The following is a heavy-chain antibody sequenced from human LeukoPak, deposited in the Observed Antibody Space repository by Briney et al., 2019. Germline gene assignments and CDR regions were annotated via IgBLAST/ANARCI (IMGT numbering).Heavy chain of an antibody. CDR2: IWYDGSNK. D-gene: IGHD2-21*02. V-gene: IGHV3-33*01. CDR1: GFTFSSYG. CDR3: ASSRGGDGD. Sequence: PGGSLRLSCAASGFTFSSYGMHWVRQAPGKGLEWVAVIWYDGSNKYYADSVEGRFTISRDNSKNTLYPQMNSLRAEDTAVYYCASSRGGDGDWGQGTLVTVSS. J-gene: IGHJ4*02.